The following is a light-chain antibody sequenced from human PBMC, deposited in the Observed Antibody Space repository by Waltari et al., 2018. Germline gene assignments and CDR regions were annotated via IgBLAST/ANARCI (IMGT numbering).Light chain of an antibody. Sequence: SSELTQDPAVSVALGQTVRITCQGDSLRSYYASWYQQKPGQAPVLVIHGKNNRPSGIPDRFSGSSSGNTASLTITGAQAEDEADYYCNSRDSSGINWVFGGGTKLTVL. CDR3: NSRDSSGINWV. CDR2: GKN. V-gene: IGLV3-19*01. J-gene: IGLJ3*02. CDR1: SLRSYY.